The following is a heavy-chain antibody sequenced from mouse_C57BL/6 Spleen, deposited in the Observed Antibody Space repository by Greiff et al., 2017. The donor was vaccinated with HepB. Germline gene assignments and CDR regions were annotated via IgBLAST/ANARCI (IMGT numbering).Heavy chain of an antibody. Sequence: EVKLQQSGPELVKPGASVKISCKASGYTFTDYYMNWVKQSHGKSLEWIGDINPNNGGTSYNQKFKGKATLTVDKSSSTAYMELRSLTSEDSAVYYCARWNWDGFAYWGQGTLVTVSA. J-gene: IGHJ3*01. D-gene: IGHD4-1*01. CDR3: ARWNWDGFAY. V-gene: IGHV1-26*01. CDR1: GYTFTDYY. CDR2: INPNNGGT.